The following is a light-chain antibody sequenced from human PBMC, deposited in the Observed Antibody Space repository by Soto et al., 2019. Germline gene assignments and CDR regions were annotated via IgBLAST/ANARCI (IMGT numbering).Light chain of an antibody. CDR2: LNSDGSH. V-gene: IGLV4-69*01. Sequence: QSVLTQSPSASASLGASVKLTCTLSSGHSSYAIAWHQQQPDKGPRYLMKLNSDGSHSKGDGIPDRFSGSSSGAERHLTISSLQSEDEADYYCQTWGTAIHDVVFVGGTKLTVL. CDR1: SGHSSYA. CDR3: QTWGTAIHDVV. J-gene: IGLJ2*01.